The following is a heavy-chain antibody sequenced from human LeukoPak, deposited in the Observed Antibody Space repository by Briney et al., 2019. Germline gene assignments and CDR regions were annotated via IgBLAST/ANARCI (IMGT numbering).Heavy chain of an antibody. D-gene: IGHD3-3*01. J-gene: IGHJ6*02. V-gene: IGHV1-18*01. CDR1: GYTYTSYG. CDR2: TSAYNGNT. Sequence: ASVKVSCKASGYTYTSYGISWVRQATGQWLEWMGRTSAYNGNTNYAQKLQGRVTMTTDTSTSTAYMELRSLRSDDTAVYYCARGTSNYDFWSGYSVYYYGMDVWGQGTTVTVSS. CDR3: ARGTSNYDFWSGYSVYYYGMDV.